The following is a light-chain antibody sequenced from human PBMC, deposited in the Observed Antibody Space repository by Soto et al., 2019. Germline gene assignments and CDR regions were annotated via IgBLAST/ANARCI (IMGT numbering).Light chain of an antibody. CDR3: QQLQRTPFT. V-gene: IGKV1-9*01. Sequence: QLTQSPSSLSASVGDRVTITCRASQDISRYLAWYQQRAGKAPKLLIYGASTLQSGVPSRFSGSGSGTELTLPISSLQPEDFATYHCQQLQRTPFTFGPGTTVDV. CDR2: GAS. CDR1: QDISRY. J-gene: IGKJ3*01.